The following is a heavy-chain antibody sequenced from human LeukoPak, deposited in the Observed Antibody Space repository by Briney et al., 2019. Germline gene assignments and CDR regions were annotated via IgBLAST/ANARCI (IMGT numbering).Heavy chain of an antibody. Sequence: PGGSLRLSCAASGFTFSSYEMNWVRQAPGKGLEWVSYISSSGSTIYYADSVKGRFTISRDNSKNTLYLQMNSLRAEDTAVYYCARSITGTSDAFDIWGQGTMVTVSS. D-gene: IGHD1-20*01. CDR3: ARSITGTSDAFDI. CDR1: GFTFSSYE. V-gene: IGHV3-48*03. J-gene: IGHJ3*02. CDR2: ISSSGSTI.